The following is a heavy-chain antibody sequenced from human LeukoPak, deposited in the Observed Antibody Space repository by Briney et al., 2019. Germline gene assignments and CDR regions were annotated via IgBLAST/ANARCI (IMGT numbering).Heavy chain of an antibody. D-gene: IGHD3-16*01. CDR3: AKELGPFTGFDY. J-gene: IGHJ4*02. V-gene: IGHV3-33*06. CDR2: VWSNGRNK. CDR1: GFTVSSNY. Sequence: GGSLRLSCAASGFTVSSNYMSWVRQAPGKGLEWVAVVWSNGRNKYYADSVKGRFTISRDNSKNTLDLEMNSLRDDDTAVYYCAKELGPFTGFDYWGQGALVTVSS.